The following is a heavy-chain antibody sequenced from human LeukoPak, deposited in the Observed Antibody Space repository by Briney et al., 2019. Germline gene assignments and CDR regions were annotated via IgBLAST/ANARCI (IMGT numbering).Heavy chain of an antibody. J-gene: IGHJ4*02. Sequence: ASVTVSFKASGYTFTNYYMHWVRQAPGQGLEWMGIINPSGGSASYAQKFQGRVTMIRDTSTSTVYMELSSLRSEDTAVYYCARGVRIEGSGSYEGPFFDYWGQGTLVTVSS. CDR3: ARGVRIEGSGSYEGPFFDY. CDR1: GYTFTNYY. D-gene: IGHD3-10*01. CDR2: INPSGGSA. V-gene: IGHV1-46*01.